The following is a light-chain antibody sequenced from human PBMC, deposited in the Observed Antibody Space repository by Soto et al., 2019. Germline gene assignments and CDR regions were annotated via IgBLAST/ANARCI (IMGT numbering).Light chain of an antibody. CDR1: QSVSSY. CDR2: DAS. V-gene: IGKV3-11*01. Sequence: EIGLTQSPATLSLSPGERATLSCRASQSVSSYLAWYQQKPGQAPRLLIYDASNRATGIPARFIGSGSGTDFTLPISRLEPEDFAVYYCQQRSNWLLTFGQGPKVEIK. CDR3: QQRSNWLLT. J-gene: IGKJ1*01.